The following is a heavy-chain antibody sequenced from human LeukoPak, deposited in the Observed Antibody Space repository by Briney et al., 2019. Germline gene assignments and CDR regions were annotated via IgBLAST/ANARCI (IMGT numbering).Heavy chain of an antibody. CDR3: ARTAGYYDFWSGYS. CDR2: MWSDGSSK. V-gene: IGHV3-33*01. J-gene: IGHJ5*02. D-gene: IGHD3-3*01. Sequence: GESLKISCVGSGFTFSNYGIHWFRQAPGKGLEWVAVMWSDGSSKYYADSVKGRFTISRDNSKNTLFLQINSLRAEDTAVYYCARTAGYYDFWSGYSWGQGTLVTVSS. CDR1: GFTFSNYG.